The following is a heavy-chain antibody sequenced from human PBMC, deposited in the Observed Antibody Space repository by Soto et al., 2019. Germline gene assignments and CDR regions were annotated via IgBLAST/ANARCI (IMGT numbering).Heavy chain of an antibody. D-gene: IGHD1-1*01. J-gene: IGHJ5*02. CDR2: IYATGTT. CDR1: GASISGFY. V-gene: IGHV4-4*07. CDR3: VRDGTKTLWDWFRP. Sequence: SETLSLTCTVSGASISGFYWSWIRKSAGKGLEWIGRIYATGTTDYNPSLKSRVMMSVDTSKKQFSLKLRSVTAADTAVYYCVRDGTKTLWDWFRPCGQGISVTVSS.